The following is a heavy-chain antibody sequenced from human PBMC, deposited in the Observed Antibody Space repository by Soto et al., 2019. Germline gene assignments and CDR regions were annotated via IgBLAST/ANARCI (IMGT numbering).Heavy chain of an antibody. CDR3: ARDSSGWNYFDY. V-gene: IGHV1-18*01. CDR1: GYTINRNG. Sequence: SVKVSCKDSGYTINRNGISWVRHAPGQGLEWMGWISAYNGNTNYAQKLQGRVTMTTDTSTSTAYMELRSLRSDDTAVYYCARDSSGWNYFDYWGQGTLVTVSS. J-gene: IGHJ4*02. CDR2: ISAYNGNT. D-gene: IGHD6-19*01.